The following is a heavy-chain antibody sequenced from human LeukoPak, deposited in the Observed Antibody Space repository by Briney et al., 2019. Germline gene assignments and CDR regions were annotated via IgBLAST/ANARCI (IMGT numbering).Heavy chain of an antibody. D-gene: IGHD4-23*01. CDR3: ASFSQHDYGGNSAY. CDR2: INHSGST. J-gene: IGHJ4*02. Sequence: SETLSLTCAVYGGSFSGYYWSWIRQPPGKGPEWIGEINHSGSTNYNPSLKSRVTISVDTSKNQFSLKLSSVTAADTAVYYCASFSQHDYGGNSAYWGQGTLVTVSS. CDR1: GGSFSGYY. V-gene: IGHV4-34*01.